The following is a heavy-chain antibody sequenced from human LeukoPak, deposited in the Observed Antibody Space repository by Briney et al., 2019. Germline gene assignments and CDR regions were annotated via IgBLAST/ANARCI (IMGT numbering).Heavy chain of an antibody. J-gene: IGHJ4*02. Sequence: GESLKISCKGSGYSFTSYWIGWVRQIPGKGLEWMGIIYPGDSATRYSRSFQGQVTISDDKSISTAYLQWSSLKASDTAMYYCARTARSYYDILTGYYLQLYYFDYWGQGTLVTVSS. V-gene: IGHV5-51*01. CDR1: GYSFTSYW. CDR2: IYPGDSAT. D-gene: IGHD3-9*01. CDR3: ARTARSYYDILTGYYLQLYYFDY.